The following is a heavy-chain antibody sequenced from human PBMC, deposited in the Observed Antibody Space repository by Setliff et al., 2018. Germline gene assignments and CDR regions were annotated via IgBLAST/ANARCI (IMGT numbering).Heavy chain of an antibody. J-gene: IGHJ3*02. D-gene: IGHD1-26*01. CDR3: AREVVGAPSAFDI. Sequence: GGSLRLSCAASGFTFSDYYMTWIRQAPGKGLDWVSYISRGGNTIYYADSVKGRFTISRDNARDSLFLQMNTLRAEDTAVYYCAREVVGAPSAFDIWGQGTMVTVSS. CDR2: ISRGGNTI. V-gene: IGHV3-11*04. CDR1: GFTFSDYY.